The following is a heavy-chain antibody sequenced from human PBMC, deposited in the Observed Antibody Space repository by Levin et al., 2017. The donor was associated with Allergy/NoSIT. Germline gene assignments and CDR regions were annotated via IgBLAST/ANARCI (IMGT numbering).Heavy chain of an antibody. Sequence: GASVKVSCKASGYTFTSYGISWVRQAPGQGLEWMGWISAYNGNTNYAQKLQGRVTMTTDTSTSTAYMELRSLRSDDTAVYYCARVYLVRGVRGGFDPWGQGTLVTVSS. D-gene: IGHD3-10*01. CDR2: ISAYNGNT. V-gene: IGHV1-18*01. CDR1: GYTFTSYG. J-gene: IGHJ5*02. CDR3: ARVYLVRGVRGGFDP.